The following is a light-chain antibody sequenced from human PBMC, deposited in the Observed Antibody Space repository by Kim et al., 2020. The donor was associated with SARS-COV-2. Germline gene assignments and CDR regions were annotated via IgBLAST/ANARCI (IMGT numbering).Light chain of an antibody. V-gene: IGKV3-20*01. CDR1: QSIQSH. J-gene: IGKJ1*01. Sequence: LPPGESATLACRASQSIQSHAVWPQHTPGQAPRRLIYGASSRATGIPDRFSGSGSGTDFTLTINRLEPEYFAVYYCHQYAGAPWTLGQGTKVDIK. CDR3: HQYAGAPWT. CDR2: GAS.